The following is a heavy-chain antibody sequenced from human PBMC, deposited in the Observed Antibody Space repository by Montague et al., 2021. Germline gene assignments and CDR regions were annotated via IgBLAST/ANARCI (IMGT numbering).Heavy chain of an antibody. CDR1: GFPFSTYN. V-gene: IGHV3-30-3*01. D-gene: IGHD1-26*01. Sequence: SRRLSCAASGFPFSTYNIHWVRQAPGKGLEWVAALLYDGNNEYYADSVKGRFTFSRDNSKNTLYLQMNSLRAEDTAVYYCARGGGGYLDYWGQGTLDTVSS. CDR3: ARGGGGYLDY. CDR2: LLYDGNNE. J-gene: IGHJ4*03.